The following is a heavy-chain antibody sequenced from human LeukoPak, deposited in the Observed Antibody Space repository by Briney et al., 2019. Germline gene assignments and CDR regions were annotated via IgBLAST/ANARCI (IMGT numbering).Heavy chain of an antibody. Sequence: ASVKVSCKVSGYTLTELSMHWVRQAPGKGLEWMGGFDPEDGETIYAQKFQGRVTMTEDTSTDTAYMELSSLRSEDTAVYYCATMVPVPAAMKGGGFDPWGKGTLVTVSS. J-gene: IGHJ5*02. CDR3: ATMVPVPAAMKGGGFDP. V-gene: IGHV1-24*01. D-gene: IGHD2-2*01. CDR2: FDPEDGET. CDR1: GYTLTELS.